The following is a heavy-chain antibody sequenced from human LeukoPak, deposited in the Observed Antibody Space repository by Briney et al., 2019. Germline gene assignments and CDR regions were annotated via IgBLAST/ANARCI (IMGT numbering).Heavy chain of an antibody. Sequence: GGSLRLSCAASGFTFSSYAMSWVRQAPGKGLEWVSAISGSGGSTYYADSVKGRFTISRDNSKNTLYLQMNSLRAEDTAVYYCAKDPRAYDFWSGYYKDYWGQGTLVTVSS. V-gene: IGHV3-23*01. J-gene: IGHJ4*02. CDR2: ISGSGGST. CDR3: AKDPRAYDFWSGYYKDY. D-gene: IGHD3-3*01. CDR1: GFTFSSYA.